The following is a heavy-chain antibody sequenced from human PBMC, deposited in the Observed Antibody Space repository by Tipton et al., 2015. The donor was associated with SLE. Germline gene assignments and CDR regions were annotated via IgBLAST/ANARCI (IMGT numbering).Heavy chain of an antibody. CDR1: GASISTEGYS. D-gene: IGHD3-16*02. V-gene: IGHV4-30-2*03. CDR2: IYYSGST. J-gene: IGHJ4*02. CDR3: AGRDNFWGSYRRAHPYFDL. Sequence: TLSLTCVVSGASISTEGYSWSWIRQPPGKGLEWIGTIYYSGSTYYNPSLKSRVTISVDTSQTQFSLKLTSVTAADTAVYYCAGRDNFWGSYRRAHPYFDLWGQGALVTVSS.